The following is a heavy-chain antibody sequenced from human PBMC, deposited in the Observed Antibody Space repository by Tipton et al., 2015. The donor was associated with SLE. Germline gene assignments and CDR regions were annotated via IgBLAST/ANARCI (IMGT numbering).Heavy chain of an antibody. CDR3: ARRWDCGGGSCQGSFGY. Sequence: QVQLVQSGAEVKKPGASVKVSCKASGYTFTSYDINWVRQATGQGLEWMGWMNPNSGDAGYALKFQGRVTMTRNISKSTAYMELSSLRSEDTAVYYCARRWDCGGGSCQGSFGYWGQGTLVTVSS. CDR2: MNPNSGDA. J-gene: IGHJ4*02. CDR1: GYTFTSYD. D-gene: IGHD2-15*01. V-gene: IGHV1-8*01.